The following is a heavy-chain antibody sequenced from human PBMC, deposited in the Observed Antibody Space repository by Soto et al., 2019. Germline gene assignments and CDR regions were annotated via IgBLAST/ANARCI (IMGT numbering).Heavy chain of an antibody. J-gene: IGHJ4*02. Sequence: QVQLQESGPGLVKPAQTLSLTCTVSGGSISSGGYYWSWIRQHPGVGVEWIGYIFYSGTTNYNPSLKNRVTISVDTSKKQFSLKLSSVTAADTAVYYCARDGGYGSESYRFDYWGQGTLITVSS. V-gene: IGHV4-31*03. D-gene: IGHD3-10*01. CDR1: GGSISSGGYY. CDR3: ARDGGYGSESYRFDY. CDR2: IFYSGTT.